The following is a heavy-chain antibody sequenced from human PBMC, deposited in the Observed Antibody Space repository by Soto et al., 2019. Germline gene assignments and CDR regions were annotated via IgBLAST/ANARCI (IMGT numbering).Heavy chain of an antibody. Sequence: QLQLQESGPGLVKPSETLSLTCTVSGGSISSSSYYWGWIRQPPGKGLEWIGSIYYSGSTYYNPSLKSRVTISVDTSKNQFSLKLSSVTAADTAVYYCASLGKVFWSGYVIDYWGQGTLVTVSS. J-gene: IGHJ4*02. CDR3: ASLGKVFWSGYVIDY. CDR2: IYYSGST. D-gene: IGHD3-3*01. V-gene: IGHV4-39*01. CDR1: GGSISSSSYY.